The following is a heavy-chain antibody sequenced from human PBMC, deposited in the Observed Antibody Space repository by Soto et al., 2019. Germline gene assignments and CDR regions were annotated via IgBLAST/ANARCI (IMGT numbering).Heavy chain of an antibody. CDR3: AAGVTTFDY. V-gene: IGHV1-24*01. D-gene: IGHD4-17*01. Sequence: ASVKVSCKVSGTSLSGLPMHWVRRAPGKGLEWMGSLDYEEGERSFAHRFQGRLTVTEDTSTDTAYMELSSLMSEDTAVYYCAAGVTTFDYWGQGTLVTVSS. J-gene: IGHJ4*02. CDR2: LDYEEGER. CDR1: GTSLSGLP.